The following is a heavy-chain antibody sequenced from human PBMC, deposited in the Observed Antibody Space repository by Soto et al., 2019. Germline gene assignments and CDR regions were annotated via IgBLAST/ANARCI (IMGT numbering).Heavy chain of an antibody. J-gene: IGHJ4*02. D-gene: IGHD3-22*01. CDR2: ISAYNGNT. V-gene: IGHV1-18*01. CDR1: GYTFTSYG. CDR3: ARTSMIVVVDLFDY. Sequence: ASVKVSCKASGYTFTSYGISWVRQAPGQGLEWMGWISAYNGNTNYAQKLQGRVTMTTDTSTSTAYMELRSLRSDDTAVYYCARTSMIVVVDLFDYWGQGTLVTVSS.